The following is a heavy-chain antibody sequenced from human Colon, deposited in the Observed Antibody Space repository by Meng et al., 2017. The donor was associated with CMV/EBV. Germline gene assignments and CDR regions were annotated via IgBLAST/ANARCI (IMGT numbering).Heavy chain of an antibody. CDR3: ATGSGDFDH. Sequence: QLQGAGPGQVRPAATLAVTCIVSGAPIRNVFWSRITQSAGMRLIWNRRIQSDGNTYYNPSLKSRVTVSQDTSKNQISLRLRSPTAADTAMYYYATGSGDFDHWGQGTLVTVSS. CDR1: GAPIRNVF. V-gene: IGHV4-4*07. CDR2: IQSDGNT. D-gene: IGHD1-14*01. J-gene: IGHJ4*02.